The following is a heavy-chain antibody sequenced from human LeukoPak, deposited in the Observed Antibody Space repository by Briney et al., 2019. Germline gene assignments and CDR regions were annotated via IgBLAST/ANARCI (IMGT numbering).Heavy chain of an antibody. CDR1: GGTFSSYA. Sequence: GASVKVSCKASGGTFSSYAISWVRQAPGQGLEWMGGIVPIFGTADYAQKFQGRVTITADGSTSTAYMELSSLRSEDTAVYYCARDRAAAGLNNWFDPWGQGTRVTVSS. CDR2: IVPIFGTA. D-gene: IGHD6-13*01. CDR3: ARDRAAAGLNNWFDP. V-gene: IGHV1-69*13. J-gene: IGHJ5*02.